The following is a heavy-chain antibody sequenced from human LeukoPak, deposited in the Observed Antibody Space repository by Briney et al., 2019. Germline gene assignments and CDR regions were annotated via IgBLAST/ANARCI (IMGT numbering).Heavy chain of an antibody. CDR2: ISYDGSNK. CDR1: GFTFSSYS. J-gene: IGHJ4*02. CDR3: ARDLGEYDILTGFD. Sequence: GGSLRLSCAASGFTFSSYSMNWVRQAPGKGLEWVAVISYDGSNKYYADSVKGRFTISRDNSKNTLYLQMNSLRAEDTAVYYCARDLGEYDILTGFDWGQGTLVTVSS. V-gene: IGHV3-30*03. D-gene: IGHD3-9*01.